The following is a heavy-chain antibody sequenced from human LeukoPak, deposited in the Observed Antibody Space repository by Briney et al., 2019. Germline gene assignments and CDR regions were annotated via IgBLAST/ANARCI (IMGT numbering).Heavy chain of an antibody. J-gene: IGHJ4*02. D-gene: IGHD6-19*01. V-gene: IGHV3-23*01. CDR2: ISDRGGST. CDR1: GFPFSSYA. Sequence: GGSLRLSCAASGFPFSSYAMSWVRQAPGKGLEWVSSISDRGGSTYYPDSVKGRFTISRDNSKDTLYLQMNSLRAEDTAIYYCAKAPSVAVTGNEFDYWGQGTLVTVSS. CDR3: AKAPSVAVTGNEFDY.